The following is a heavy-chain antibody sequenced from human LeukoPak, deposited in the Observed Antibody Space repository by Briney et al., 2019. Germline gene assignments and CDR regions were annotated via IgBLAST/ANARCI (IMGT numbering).Heavy chain of an antibody. D-gene: IGHD3-10*01. Sequence: PSETLSLTCAVSGASISNNKYFWAWLRQPPGKGLEWIGTVYYIGTTFYNPSLKSRLTLSVDTPKNQFSLKLGSVTAADTSVYYCARLSDRDPQHWFDPWGQGILVTVSS. V-gene: IGHV4-39*01. CDR1: GASISNNKYF. CDR3: ARLSDRDPQHWFDP. CDR2: VYYIGTT. J-gene: IGHJ5*02.